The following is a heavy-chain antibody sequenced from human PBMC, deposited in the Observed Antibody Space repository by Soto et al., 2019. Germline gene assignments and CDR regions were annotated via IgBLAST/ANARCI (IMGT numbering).Heavy chain of an antibody. CDR2: IIPRSATS. CDR1: GDTFSTHT. J-gene: IGHJ6*02. CDR3: ARDGFVLVSTTVRLDHYPISTHV. Sequence: VASVKGSCKACGDTFSTHTITWIRHAPVQGLERMGGIIPRSATSKYAQKFQGRVAITAVESTSTVYIELRTLRPETTAVYHCARDGFVLVSTTVRLDHYPISTHVCGQAPTGT. V-gene: IGHV1-69*13. D-gene: IGHD1-26*01.